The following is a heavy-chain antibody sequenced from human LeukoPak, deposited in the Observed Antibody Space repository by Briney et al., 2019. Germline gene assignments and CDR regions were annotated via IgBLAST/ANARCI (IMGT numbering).Heavy chain of an antibody. D-gene: IGHD3-22*01. Sequence: GGSLRLSCAASGYTFSIYSINWVRQAPGKGLKWVSSISVRSNYIYYADSVRGRFRISRDDDRDSLYLQMNSLRAEDTAVYYCVRLRRNSDTSGFYYYYDFWGQGTLVTVSS. CDR3: VRLRRNSDTSGFYYYYDF. J-gene: IGHJ4*02. CDR2: ISVRSNYI. CDR1: GYTFSIYS. V-gene: IGHV3-21*01.